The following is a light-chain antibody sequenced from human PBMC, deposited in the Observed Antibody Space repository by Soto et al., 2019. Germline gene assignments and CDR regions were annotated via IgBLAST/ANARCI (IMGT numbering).Light chain of an antibody. J-gene: IGLJ2*01. Sequence: QLVLTQSPSASASLGASVKLTCTLSSGHSSYAIAWHQQQPEKGPRYLMKLNSDGSHSKGDGIPDRFSSSSSGAERYLTISTLESADEADSYCQTWGTGIHVFGGGTKLTVL. CDR3: QTWGTGIHV. CDR2: LNSDGSH. V-gene: IGLV4-69*01. CDR1: SGHSSYA.